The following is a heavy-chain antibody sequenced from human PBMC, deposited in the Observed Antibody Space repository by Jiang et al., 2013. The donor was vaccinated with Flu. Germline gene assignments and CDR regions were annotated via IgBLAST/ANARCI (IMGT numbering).Heavy chain of an antibody. Sequence: VQLVESGAEVKKPGESLRISCKGSGYSFTTYWITWVRQMPGKGLEWMGRIDPSNSYTNYSPSFQGHVTISADKSITTAYLHWSSLKVSDTAMYYCARRSGDYGDAFDPWGQGTLVTVSS. D-gene: IGHD4-17*01. CDR2: IDPSNSYT. J-gene: IGHJ5*02. V-gene: IGHV5-10-1*03. CDR3: ARRSGDYGDAFDP. CDR1: GYSFTTYW.